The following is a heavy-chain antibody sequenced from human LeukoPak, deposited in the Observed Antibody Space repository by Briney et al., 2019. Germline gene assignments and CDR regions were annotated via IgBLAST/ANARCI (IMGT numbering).Heavy chain of an antibody. V-gene: IGHV3-21*01. CDR1: GFTFSTYS. D-gene: IGHD6-19*01. CDR3: ARDNPYTSGRGCRDY. Sequence: GGSLRLSCAASGFTFSTYSMNWVRQAPGKGLEWVSSISAGSSYIYYADSVKGRFTISRDNAKSSLYLQMNSLRAEDTAVYYCARDNPYTSGRGCRDYWGQGTLVTVSS. CDR2: ISAGSSYI. J-gene: IGHJ4*02.